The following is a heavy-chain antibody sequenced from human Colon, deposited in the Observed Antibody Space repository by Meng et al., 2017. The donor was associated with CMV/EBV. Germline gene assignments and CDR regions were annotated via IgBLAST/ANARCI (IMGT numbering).Heavy chain of an antibody. V-gene: IGHV1-18*01. D-gene: IGHD5-18*01. CDR2: ISAYNGNT. CDR3: ARWGKVETDMVTTDY. J-gene: IGHJ4*02. CDR1: GYTFTTYG. Sequence: ASAKVSCKASGYTFTTYGVNWVRQAPGQGLEWMGWISAYNGNTNYAQNLQGRVTMTTDTSTSTAYMELRSLRSDDTAVYYCARWGKVETDMVTTDYWGQGTLVTVSS.